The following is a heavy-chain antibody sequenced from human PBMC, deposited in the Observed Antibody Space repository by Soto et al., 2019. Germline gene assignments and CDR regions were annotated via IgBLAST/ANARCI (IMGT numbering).Heavy chain of an antibody. CDR3: ARVAYYYDSSGPEQYYSDY. CDR2: INPNSGGT. Sequence: GASVKVSCKASGYTFTGYYMHWVRQAPGQGLEWMGWINPNSGGTNYAQKFQGWVTMTRDTSISTAYMELSRLRSDDTAVYYCARVAYYYDSSGPEQYYSDYWGQGTLVTVSS. D-gene: IGHD3-22*01. CDR1: GYTFTGYY. J-gene: IGHJ4*02. V-gene: IGHV1-2*04.